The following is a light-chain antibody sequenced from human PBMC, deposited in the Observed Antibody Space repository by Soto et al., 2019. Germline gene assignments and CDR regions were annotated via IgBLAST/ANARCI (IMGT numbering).Light chain of an antibody. Sequence: EVVMAQSPDILSVSPGERATLSCRASQSVSSSYLAWYQQKPGQAPRLLIYGASSRATGIPDRFSGSGSGTDFTLTISRLEPEDSAVYYCQQRHMWPITFGQGTRLEIK. CDR3: QQRHMWPIT. CDR2: GAS. V-gene: IGKV3D-20*02. J-gene: IGKJ5*01. CDR1: QSVSSSY.